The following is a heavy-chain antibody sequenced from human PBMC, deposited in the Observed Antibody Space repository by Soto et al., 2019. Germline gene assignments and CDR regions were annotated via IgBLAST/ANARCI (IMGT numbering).Heavy chain of an antibody. V-gene: IGHV1-2*04. CDR2: INLSSGGT. J-gene: IGHJ3*02. CDR3: ARPSRNAFDI. CDR1: GYTFTDYY. Sequence: GASVKVSCKASGYTFTDYYMHWVRQAPGQGLEWMGWINLSSGGTNYAQNFQGWVTMTRDTSISTAYMELSRLRSDDTAVYYCARPSRNAFDIWGQGTMVTVSS.